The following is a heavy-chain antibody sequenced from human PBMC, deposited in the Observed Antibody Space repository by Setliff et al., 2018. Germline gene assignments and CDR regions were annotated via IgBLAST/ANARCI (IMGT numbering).Heavy chain of an antibody. CDR2: IYHSGST. V-gene: IGHV4-39*07. Sequence: SETLSLTCTVSGGSISSGSYYWSWIRQPPGKGLEWIGSIYHSGSTYYNPSLKSRVTISVDTSKNQFSLKLSSVTAADTAVYYCARDQWLVDYYYYGMDVWGQGTTVTVSS. CDR3: ARDQWLVDYYYYGMDV. CDR1: GGSISSGSYY. D-gene: IGHD6-19*01. J-gene: IGHJ6*02.